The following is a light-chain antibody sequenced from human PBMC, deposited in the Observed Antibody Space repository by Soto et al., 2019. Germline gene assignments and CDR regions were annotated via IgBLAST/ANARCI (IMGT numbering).Light chain of an antibody. J-gene: IGLJ2*01. Sequence: QSALTQPASVSGSPGQSITISCTGTSSDDGSYNLVSWYQQYPSKAPKLMIYEDDERPSGVSNRFSGSKSGNTASLTISGLQAEDEADYYCYSYAGRSTSVFGGGTKLTVL. CDR2: EDD. CDR3: YSYAGRSTSV. V-gene: IGLV2-23*01. CDR1: SSDDGSYNL.